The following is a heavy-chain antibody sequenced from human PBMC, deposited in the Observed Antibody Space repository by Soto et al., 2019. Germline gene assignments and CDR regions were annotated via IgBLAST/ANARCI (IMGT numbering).Heavy chain of an antibody. V-gene: IGHV1-18*01. CDR1: GYTFTSYG. D-gene: IGHD1-26*01. J-gene: IGHJ4*02. CDR2: ISAYNGNT. CDR3: ATGGAGATPGGAFDY. Sequence: QVQLVQSGAEVRKPGASVKVSCKASGYTFTSYGITWVRQAPGQGLEWMGWISAYNGNTNYAQKLQGRVTMTTDTSTSTDYMELRSLRSDDTAVYYCATGGAGATPGGAFDYWGQGTLVTVSS.